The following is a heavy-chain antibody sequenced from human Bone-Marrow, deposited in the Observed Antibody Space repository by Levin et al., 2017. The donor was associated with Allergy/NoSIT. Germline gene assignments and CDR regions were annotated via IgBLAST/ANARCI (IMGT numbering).Heavy chain of an antibody. D-gene: IGHD1-26*01. CDR1: GFTFGDYA. CDR2: IRSKAYGGTT. V-gene: IGHV3-49*03. J-gene: IGHJ1*01. CDR3: TRDSREGFQH. Sequence: HGESLKISCTASGFTFGDYAMSWFRQAPGKGLEWVGFIRSKAYGGTTEYAASVKGRFTISRDDSKSIAYLQMNSLKTEDTAVYYCTRDSREGFQHWGQGTLVTVSS.